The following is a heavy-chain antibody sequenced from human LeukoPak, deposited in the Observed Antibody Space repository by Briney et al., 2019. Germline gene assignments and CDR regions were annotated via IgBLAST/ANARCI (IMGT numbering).Heavy chain of an antibody. CDR1: GGSFSGYY. CDR2: INHSGST. CDR3: ARVRTTKAWFDP. D-gene: IGHD4-17*01. Sequence: PSETLSLTCAVYGGSFSGYYWSWIRQPPGKGLEWIGEINHSGSTNYNPSLKSRVTISVDTSKNQFSLKLSSVAAADTAVYYCARVRTTKAWFDPWGQGTLVTVSS. V-gene: IGHV4-34*01. J-gene: IGHJ5*02.